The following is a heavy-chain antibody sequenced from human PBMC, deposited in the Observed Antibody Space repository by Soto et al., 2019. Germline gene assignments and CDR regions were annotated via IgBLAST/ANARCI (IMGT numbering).Heavy chain of an antibody. V-gene: IGHV3-30*03. CDR1: GFTFSNFA. J-gene: IGHJ3*01. CDR3: ARRIPVSGPYGAFDL. Sequence: QVQLVESGGGVVQPGRSLRVSCVASGFTFSNFAMYWVRQAPGKGLEWVALLSHDGDNQYYADSLKGRFTVSRDNSKSTLYLQMTSPRPDDTAIYYCARRIPVSGPYGAFDLWGQGTMVTVSS. D-gene: IGHD6-13*01. CDR2: LSHDGDNQ.